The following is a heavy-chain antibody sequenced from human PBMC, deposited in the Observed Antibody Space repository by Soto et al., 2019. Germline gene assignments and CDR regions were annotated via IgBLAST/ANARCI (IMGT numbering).Heavy chain of an antibody. Sequence: SETLSLTCTVSGGSISSYYWSWIRQPPGKGLELVGYIYYSGSTNYNPSLKSRVTISVDTSMNQFSLALTSVTAADTAMYYCARGSTTEKVDSWGQGILVTVSS. CDR3: ARGSTTEKVDS. CDR2: IYYSGST. CDR1: GGSISSYY. V-gene: IGHV4-59*08. J-gene: IGHJ4*02.